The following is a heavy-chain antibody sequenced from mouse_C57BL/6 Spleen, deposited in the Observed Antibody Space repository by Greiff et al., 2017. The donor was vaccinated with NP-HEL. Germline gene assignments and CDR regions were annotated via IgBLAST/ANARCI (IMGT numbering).Heavy chain of an antibody. V-gene: IGHV5-9*01. J-gene: IGHJ4*01. D-gene: IGHD3-2*02. CDR3: ARLRAYAMDY. Sequence: EVHLVESGGGLVKPGGSLKLSCAASGFTFSSYTMSWVRQTPEKRLEWVATISGGGGNTYYPDSVKGRFTISRDNAKNTLYLQMSSMRSEDTALYYCARLRAYAMDYWGQGTSVTVSS. CDR1: GFTFSSYT. CDR2: ISGGGGNT.